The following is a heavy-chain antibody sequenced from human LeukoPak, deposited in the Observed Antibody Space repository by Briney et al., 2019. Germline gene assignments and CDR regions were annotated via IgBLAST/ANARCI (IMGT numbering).Heavy chain of an antibody. CDR1: GDSVSSNTAA. D-gene: IGHD2/OR15-2a*01. J-gene: IGHJ4*02. CDR2: TYYRSKWKS. Sequence: SQTLSLTCAISGDSVSSNTAAWNWIRQSPSRGLEWLGRTYYRSKWKSDYAVSLRGRINISPDTSKNQFSLQLNSVSREDTAVYYCARLVGNSPDYWGQGALVTVSS. V-gene: IGHV6-1*01. CDR3: ARLVGNSPDY.